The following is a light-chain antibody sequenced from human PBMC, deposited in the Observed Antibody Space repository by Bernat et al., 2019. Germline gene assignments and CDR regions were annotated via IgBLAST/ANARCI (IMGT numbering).Light chain of an antibody. CDR2: GAS. CDR3: QQLDKFPIT. J-gene: IGKJ5*01. Sequence: DIQLTQSPSFLSASVGDRVTITCRASQVIGTYLAWYHQNPGKAPHLLIYGASTLQSGVPSRFSGSGSGTEFTLTISSLQPEDSATYYCQQLDKFPITFGQGTRLEIK. CDR1: QVIGTY. V-gene: IGKV1-9*01.